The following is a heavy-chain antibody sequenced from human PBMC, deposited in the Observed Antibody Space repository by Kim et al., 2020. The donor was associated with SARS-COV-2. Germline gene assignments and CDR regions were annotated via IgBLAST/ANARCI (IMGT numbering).Heavy chain of an antibody. V-gene: IGHV4-4*07. J-gene: IGHJ4*02. CDR3: ASALGH. CDR2: YPSGRT. D-gene: IGHD3-16*02. Sequence: YPSGRTNYTPSLQSRVTMSVDMSKTQFSLKLSSVTAADTAVYYCASALGHWGQGTLVTVSS.